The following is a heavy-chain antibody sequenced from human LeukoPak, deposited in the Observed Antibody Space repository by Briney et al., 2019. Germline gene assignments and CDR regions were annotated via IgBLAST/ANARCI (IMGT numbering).Heavy chain of an antibody. CDR3: ARSRFYFDY. Sequence: GRSLRLSCAASGFTVGTNYMSWVRQAPGKGLEWVSLIYSGSSTYYANSVKGRFTISRDNAKNSLYLQLNSLRAEDTAVYYCARSRFYFDYWGQGTLVTVSS. CDR1: GFTVGTNY. V-gene: IGHV3-53*01. CDR2: IYSGSST. J-gene: IGHJ4*02.